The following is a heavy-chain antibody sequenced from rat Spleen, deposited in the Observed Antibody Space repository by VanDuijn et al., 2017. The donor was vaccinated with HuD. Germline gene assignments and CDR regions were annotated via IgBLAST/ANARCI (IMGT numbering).Heavy chain of an antibody. CDR3: ARLGSAHVMDA. CDR2: INYDGRST. CDR1: GFIFSDHY. V-gene: IGHV5-7*01. Sequence: EVQLVESGGGLVQPGRSMKLSCAASGFIFSDHYVAWVRQAPTKGLEWVATINYDGRSTFYRDSVKGRFTISRDNAKNTQYLQMDSLRSEDTATYYCARLGSAHVMDAWGQGASVTVSS. J-gene: IGHJ4*01. D-gene: IGHD1-4*01.